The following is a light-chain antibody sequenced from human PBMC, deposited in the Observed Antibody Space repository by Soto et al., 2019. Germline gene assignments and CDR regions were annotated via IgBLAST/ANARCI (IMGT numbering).Light chain of an antibody. CDR3: QQSDSFPLT. J-gene: IGKJ4*01. CDR1: QSISIW. Sequence: DIQMTQSPSTLSASVGDRVTITCRASQSISIWLSWYQQKPGKAPKFLIYKASDLESGVPSRFSGSGSGTEFTLTISSLQPDDFATYFCQQSDSFPLTFGGGTKVDIK. CDR2: KAS. V-gene: IGKV1-5*03.